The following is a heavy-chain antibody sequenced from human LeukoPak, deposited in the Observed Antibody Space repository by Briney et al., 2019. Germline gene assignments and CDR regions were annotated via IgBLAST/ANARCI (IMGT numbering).Heavy chain of an antibody. Sequence: SETLSLTCTVSGGSISSSSYYWGWIRQPPGKGLEWIGSIYYSGSTYYNPSLKSRVTISVDTSKNQFSLKLSSVTAADTAVYYCARGHSSGYSPFDYWGQGTLVTVSS. D-gene: IGHD3-22*01. V-gene: IGHV4-39*01. CDR3: ARGHSSGYSPFDY. J-gene: IGHJ4*02. CDR1: GGSISSSSYY. CDR2: IYYSGST.